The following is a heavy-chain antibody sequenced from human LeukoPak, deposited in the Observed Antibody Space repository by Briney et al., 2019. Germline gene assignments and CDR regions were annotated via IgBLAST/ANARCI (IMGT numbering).Heavy chain of an antibody. CDR2: IYYSGST. CDR3: LRGRGGSGFNY. CDR1: SGSISSYY. D-gene: IGHD2-15*01. J-gene: IGHJ4*02. Sequence: SETLSLTCTVSSGSISSYYWSWIRQPPGKGLEWIGYIYYSGSTNYNPSLKSRVTISVDTSKNQFSLKLSSVAAADTAVYYCLRGRGGSGFNYWGQGTLVTVSS. V-gene: IGHV4-59*01.